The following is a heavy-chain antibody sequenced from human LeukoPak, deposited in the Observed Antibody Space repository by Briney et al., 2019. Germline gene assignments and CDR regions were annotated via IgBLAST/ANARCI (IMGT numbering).Heavy chain of an antibody. J-gene: IGHJ6*03. CDR2: VDHTGST. V-gene: IGHV4-59*01. D-gene: IGHD1-1*01. Sequence: SSETLSLTCSVSDDSITMYYWTWIRQPPGKGLEWIGYVDHTGSTNFNPSLNGRVSISRDTTKNLFSLRLRSVTAADTAVYFCARGRVSSSTWYSTYYYYFYMDVWGEGTTVTVSS. CDR1: DDSITMYY. CDR3: ARGRVSSSTWYSTYYYYFYMDV.